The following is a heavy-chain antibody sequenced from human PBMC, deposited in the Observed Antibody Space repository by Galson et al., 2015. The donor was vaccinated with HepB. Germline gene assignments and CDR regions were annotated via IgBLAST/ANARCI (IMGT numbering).Heavy chain of an antibody. V-gene: IGHV3-48*02. CDR2: ISSSSATI. CDR3: AREGRSVGAHFDY. D-gene: IGHD1-26*01. Sequence: SLRLSCAASGFTFSSYSMNWVRQAPGKGLEWISHISSSSATISYADSVKGRFTISRDNAKNSLYLQMNSLRDEDTAVYYCAREGRSVGAHFDYWGQGTLVTVSS. J-gene: IGHJ4*02. CDR1: GFTFSSYS.